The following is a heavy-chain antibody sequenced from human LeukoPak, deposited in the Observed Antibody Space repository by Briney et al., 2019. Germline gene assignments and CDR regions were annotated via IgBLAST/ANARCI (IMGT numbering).Heavy chain of an antibody. CDR3: ARVRPHYDILTGYYLPYYYYMDV. CDR2: IYTSGST. CDR1: GCSISSYY. V-gene: IGHV4-4*07. J-gene: IGHJ6*03. Sequence: SETLYLTCTVSGCSISSYYWSWIRQPAGKGLEWIGRIYTSGSTNYNPSLKSRVTMSVDTSKNQFSLKLSSVTAADTAVYYCARVRPHYDILTGYYLPYYYYMDVWGKGTTVTVSS. D-gene: IGHD3-9*01.